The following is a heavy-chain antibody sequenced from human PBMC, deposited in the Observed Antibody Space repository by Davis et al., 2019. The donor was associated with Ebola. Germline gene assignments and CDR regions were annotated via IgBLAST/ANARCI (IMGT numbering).Heavy chain of an antibody. CDR3: VRGSVWSFDY. CDR1: GFTFSSYW. J-gene: IGHJ4*02. Sequence: GESLKISCAASGFTFSSYWMHWVRQAPGKGLVWVSRIITDGTTTNYADSVKGRFTISRDDAKSTLYLEMNSLRADDAAVYYCVRGSVWSFDYWGQGILVSVSS. V-gene: IGHV3-74*01. D-gene: IGHD6-19*01. CDR2: IITDGTTT.